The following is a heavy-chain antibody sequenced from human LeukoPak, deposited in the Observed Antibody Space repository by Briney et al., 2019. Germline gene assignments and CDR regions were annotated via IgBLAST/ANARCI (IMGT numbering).Heavy chain of an antibody. V-gene: IGHV1-2*02. J-gene: IGHJ4*02. D-gene: IGHD3-22*01. CDR1: GYTFTGYY. CDR2: INPNSGGT. Sequence: ASVKVSCKASGYTFTGYYMHWVRQAPGQGLEWVGWINPNSGGTNYAQKLQGRVTMATDTSTSTAYMELRSLRSDDTAVYYCAASYDSSGLLVPGFDYWGQGTLVTVSS. CDR3: AASYDSSGLLVPGFDY.